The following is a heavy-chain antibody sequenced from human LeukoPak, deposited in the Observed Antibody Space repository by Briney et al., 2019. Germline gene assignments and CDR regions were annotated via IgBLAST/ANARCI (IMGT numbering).Heavy chain of an antibody. Sequence: SETLSLTCAVYGGSFSGYYWSWIRQPPGKGLEWIGEINHSGSTNYNPSLKSRVTISVDTSKNQFSLKLSSVTAADPAVYYCARAPFLYSSGWYWGYYYGMDVWGQGTTVTVSS. CDR2: INHSGST. J-gene: IGHJ6*02. D-gene: IGHD6-19*01. CDR3: ARAPFLYSSGWYWGYYYGMDV. V-gene: IGHV4-34*01. CDR1: GGSFSGYY.